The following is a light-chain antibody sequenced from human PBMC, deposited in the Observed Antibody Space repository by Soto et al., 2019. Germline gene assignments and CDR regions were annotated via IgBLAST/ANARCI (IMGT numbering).Light chain of an antibody. CDR1: QTVGRY. V-gene: IGKV3-11*01. CDR3: QQRLHWPIT. J-gene: IGKJ5*01. Sequence: DIVLTQSPATLSLSPEDRVTLSCRASQTVGRYLSWYQHSPGQGPRLLVYDASNRATGVPARFSGSGSETDFTLTISSLEPEDFAVYYCQQRLHWPITFGQGTRLEIK. CDR2: DAS.